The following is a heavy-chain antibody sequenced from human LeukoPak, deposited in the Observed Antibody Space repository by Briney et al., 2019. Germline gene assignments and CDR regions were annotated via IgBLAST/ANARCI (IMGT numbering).Heavy chain of an antibody. D-gene: IGHD3-3*01. Sequence: PKGSLRLSCAASGFTFSSYWMHWVRQAPGKGLVWVSRINSDGSSTSYADSVKGRFTISRDNAKNTLYLQMNSLRAEDTAVYYCARVRTIFGVVPDYWGQGTLVTVSS. CDR3: ARVRTIFGVVPDY. J-gene: IGHJ4*02. V-gene: IGHV3-74*01. CDR1: GFTFSSYW. CDR2: INSDGSST.